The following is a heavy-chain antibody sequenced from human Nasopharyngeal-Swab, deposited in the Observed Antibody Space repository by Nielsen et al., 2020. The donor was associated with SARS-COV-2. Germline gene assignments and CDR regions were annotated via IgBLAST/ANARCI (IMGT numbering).Heavy chain of an antibody. J-gene: IGHJ6*03. V-gene: IGHV4-59*08. Sequence: WIRQPPGKRLEWIGYIYYSTNTNYNPSRSTSYNPFLKSRVTISVDTSRSQFSLKLSSVTAADSAVYYCARHTYHYYYFYMDVWGRGTTVTVSS. D-gene: IGHD2-21*01. CDR3: ARHTYHYYYFYMDV. CDR2: IYYSTNT.